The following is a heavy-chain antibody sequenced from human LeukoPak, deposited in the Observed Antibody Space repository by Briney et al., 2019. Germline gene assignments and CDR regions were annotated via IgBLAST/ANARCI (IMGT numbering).Heavy chain of an antibody. V-gene: IGHV3-21*01. CDR3: ARNMIVVLQGFDY. Sequence: PGGSLRLSCAASGFTFSSYSMNWVRQAPGKGLEWVSSISSSSSYIYYADSVKGRFTISRDNAKNSLYLQMNSLRAEDTAVYYCARNMIVVLQGFDYWGQGTLVTVSS. CDR1: GFTFSSYS. D-gene: IGHD3-22*01. CDR2: ISSSSSYI. J-gene: IGHJ4*02.